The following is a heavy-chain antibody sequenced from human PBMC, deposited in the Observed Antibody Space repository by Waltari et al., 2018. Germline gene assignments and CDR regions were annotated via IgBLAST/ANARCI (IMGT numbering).Heavy chain of an antibody. D-gene: IGHD3-22*01. Sequence: QVQLVESGGGVVQPGRSLRLSCAASGFTFSSYGMHWVRQAPGKGLEWVAVILYDGSNKNYADSVKGRFTISRDNSKNTLYLQMNSLRAEDTAVYYCAKVARDYYDSSGEDAFDIWGQGTMVTVSS. CDR1: GFTFSSYG. J-gene: IGHJ3*02. V-gene: IGHV3-30*18. CDR3: AKVARDYYDSSGEDAFDI. CDR2: ILYDGSNK.